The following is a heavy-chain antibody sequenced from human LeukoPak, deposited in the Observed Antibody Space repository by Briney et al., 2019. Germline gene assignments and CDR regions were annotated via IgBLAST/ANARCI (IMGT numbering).Heavy chain of an antibody. Sequence: KSSETLSPTCSVSGVSVSNNYGTWFRQPPGKGLEWIGWFYYSGGTYFNPSLGSRVTVSADTSRNHLSLNLRSLTAADTAVYYCARHSSGWHFDSWGQGALVTVSS. D-gene: IGHD6-19*01. J-gene: IGHJ4*02. CDR1: GVSVSNNY. CDR2: FYYSGGT. V-gene: IGHV4-59*02. CDR3: ARHSSGWHFDS.